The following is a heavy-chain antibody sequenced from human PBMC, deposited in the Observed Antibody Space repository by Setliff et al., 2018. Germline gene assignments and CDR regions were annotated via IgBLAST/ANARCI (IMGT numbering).Heavy chain of an antibody. J-gene: IGHJ4*02. V-gene: IGHV4-4*07. CDR1: GDSISNYY. Sequence: KPSETLSLTCTVSGDSISNYYWNWIRQPAGKGLEWIGRIYVTESTKYNPSLKSRVTLSIDTSKNQFSLKLTSVTAADTAVYYCARTHCTTTSCFYFHYWGQGTGVTVS. CDR2: IYVTEST. D-gene: IGHD2-2*01. CDR3: ARTHCTTTSCFYFHY.